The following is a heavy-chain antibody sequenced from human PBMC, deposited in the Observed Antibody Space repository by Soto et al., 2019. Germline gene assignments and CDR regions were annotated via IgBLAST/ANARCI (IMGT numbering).Heavy chain of an antibody. V-gene: IGHV3-23*01. Sequence: GGSLRLSCAASGFTFSSYAMSWVRQAPGKGLEWVSAISGSGGSTYYADSVKGRFTISRDNSKNTLYLQMNSLRAEDTAVYYCAKDVRVPLMRGYDFWSGYLWEGFFYFDYWGQGTLVTVSS. J-gene: IGHJ4*02. CDR2: ISGSGGST. CDR3: AKDVRVPLMRGYDFWSGYLWEGFFYFDY. CDR1: GFTFSSYA. D-gene: IGHD3-3*01.